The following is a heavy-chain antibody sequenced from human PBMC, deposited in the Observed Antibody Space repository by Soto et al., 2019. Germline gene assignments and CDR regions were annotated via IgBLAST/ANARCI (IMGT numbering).Heavy chain of an antibody. J-gene: IGHJ5*01. D-gene: IGHD2-15*01. CDR2: IIPIFNKV. V-gene: IGHV1-69*12. CDR1: GGTFSSYA. CDR3: ARAPIRLCSGDNCYSGLDS. Sequence: QVQLVQSGAEVKKPGSSLKVSCKSSGGTFSSYAISWVRQAPGQGLEWLGGIIPIFNKVNYAQKSQGRVTLTADDSTSTAYMELSSLRSDDTAVYYCARAPIRLCSGDNCYSGLDSWGHGTLVIVSS.